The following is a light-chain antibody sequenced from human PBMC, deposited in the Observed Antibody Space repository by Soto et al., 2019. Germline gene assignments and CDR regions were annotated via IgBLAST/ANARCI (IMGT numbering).Light chain of an antibody. CDR3: LQDYGGSWT. CDR2: GAS. V-gene: IGKV1-6*01. J-gene: IGKJ1*01. CDR1: RGVGSD. Sequence: QMTQSPSSLSASVGGNIIITSRASRGVGSDVGWYQQKPGQAPKLLMYGASNLDTGVPSRFSGSRSGTEFTLTISSLQPEDFASYYCLQDYGGSWTFGQRTKVDIK.